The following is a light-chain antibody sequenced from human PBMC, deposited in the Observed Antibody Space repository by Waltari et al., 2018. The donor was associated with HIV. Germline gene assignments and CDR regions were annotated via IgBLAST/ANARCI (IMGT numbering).Light chain of an antibody. Sequence: QSALTQPASVSGSPGQSITISCSGPNSHIGAYNLVSWYQQFPGKAPKLILYETTRRPSGVSNRYSGSKSGYTASLTISALQADDEADYYCSSYARRGGLVFGGGTKVTVL. CDR3: SSYARRGGLV. J-gene: IGLJ2*01. V-gene: IGLV2-23*01. CDR2: ETT. CDR1: NSHIGAYNL.